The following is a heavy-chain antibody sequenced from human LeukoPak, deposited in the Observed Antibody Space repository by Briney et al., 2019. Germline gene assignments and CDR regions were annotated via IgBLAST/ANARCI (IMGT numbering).Heavy chain of an antibody. J-gene: IGHJ6*03. Sequence: GGSLRLSCAASGFTFSDYAMSWVRQAPGGGLEWVSAICGRGDETFHADSVKGRLTTSRDNSKNTLSLQMSSLRVEDSAVYFCAKDTSAWWYHRAYMNVWGTGTTVTVSS. D-gene: IGHD2-15*01. CDR2: ICGRGDET. CDR1: GFTFSDYA. V-gene: IGHV3-23*01. CDR3: AKDTSAWWYHRAYMNV.